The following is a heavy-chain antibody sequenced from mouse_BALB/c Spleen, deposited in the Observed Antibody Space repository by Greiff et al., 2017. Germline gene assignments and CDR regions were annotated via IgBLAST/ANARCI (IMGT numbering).Heavy chain of an antibody. J-gene: IGHJ4*01. CDR3: ARWGGNAMAY. V-gene: IGHV1-80*01. CDR1: GYAFSSYW. CDR2: IYPGDGDT. Sequence: QVQLQQSGAELVRPGSSVKISCKASGYAFSSYWMNWVKQRPGQGLEWIGQIYPGDGDTNYNGKFKGKATLTADKSSSTAYMQLSSLTSEDAAVYFCARWGGNAMAYWGQGTSVTVSS.